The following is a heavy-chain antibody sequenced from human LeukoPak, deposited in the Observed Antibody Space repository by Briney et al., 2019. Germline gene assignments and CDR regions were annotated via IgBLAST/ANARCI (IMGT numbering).Heavy chain of an antibody. CDR2: ISGTGTST. Sequence: GGSLRLSCAASEFTFSNYATSWVRQAPGKGLEGVSAISGTGTSTHYADSVKGRFTISRDNSKNTLYLQMNSLRAEDTAVYYCARASCYSLFCGDFDIWGQGTMVTVSS. CDR3: ARASCYSLFCGDFDI. J-gene: IGHJ3*02. D-gene: IGHD2-15*01. CDR1: EFTFSNYA. V-gene: IGHV3-23*01.